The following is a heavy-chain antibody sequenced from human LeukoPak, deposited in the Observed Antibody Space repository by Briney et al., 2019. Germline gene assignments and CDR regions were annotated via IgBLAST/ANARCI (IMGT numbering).Heavy chain of an antibody. J-gene: IGHJ4*02. Sequence: GGSLRLSCAASGFTFSDCYMSRIRQAPGKGLEWVSYISSSSSYTNYADSVKGRFTISRDNAKNSLYLQMNSLRAEDTAVYYCARVRYCSSTSCEGPYYFDYWGQGTLVTVSS. CDR3: ARVRYCSSTSCEGPYYFDY. D-gene: IGHD2-2*01. CDR2: ISSSSSYT. CDR1: GFTFSDCY. V-gene: IGHV3-11*06.